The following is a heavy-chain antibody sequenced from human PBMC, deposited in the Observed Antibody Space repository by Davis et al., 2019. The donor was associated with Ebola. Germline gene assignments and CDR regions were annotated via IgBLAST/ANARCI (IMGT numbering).Heavy chain of an antibody. J-gene: IGHJ5*02. D-gene: IGHD3-22*01. Sequence: HTGGSLRLSCAASGFTFSSYWMHWVRQAPGKGLVWVSRINSDGSSTSYADSVKGRFTISRDNAKNTLYLQMNSLRAEDTAVYYCARDAYYYDSSGYYNWYDPWGQGTLVTVSS. V-gene: IGHV3-74*01. CDR2: INSDGSST. CDR1: GFTFSSYW. CDR3: ARDAYYYDSSGYYNWYDP.